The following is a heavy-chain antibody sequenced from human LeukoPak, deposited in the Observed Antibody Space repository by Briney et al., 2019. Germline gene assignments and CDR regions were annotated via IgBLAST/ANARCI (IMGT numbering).Heavy chain of an antibody. CDR2: ISGSGGST. D-gene: IGHD3-10*01. V-gene: IGHV3-23*01. Sequence: PGGSLRLSCAASGFTFSSYAMSWVRQAPGKGLEWVPAISGSGGSTYYADSVKGRFTISRDNSKNTLYLQMNSLRAEDTAVYYCAKDVEYYYGSGSYYNWFDPWGQGTLVTVSS. CDR1: GFTFSSYA. J-gene: IGHJ5*02. CDR3: AKDVEYYYGSGSYYNWFDP.